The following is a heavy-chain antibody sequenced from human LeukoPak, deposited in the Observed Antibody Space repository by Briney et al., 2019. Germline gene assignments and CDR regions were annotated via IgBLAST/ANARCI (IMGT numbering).Heavy chain of an antibody. D-gene: IGHD1-1*01. CDR2: IYYSGST. CDR1: GGSISSYY. Sequence: PSETLSLTCTVSGGSISSYYWSWIRQPPGKGLEWIGYIYYSGSTNYNPSLKSRVTISVDTSKNQFSLKLSSVTAADTAVYYCASSIPGNEYGVEPLLDYWGQGTLVTVSS. CDR3: ASSIPGNEYGVEPLLDY. V-gene: IGHV4-59*08. J-gene: IGHJ4*02.